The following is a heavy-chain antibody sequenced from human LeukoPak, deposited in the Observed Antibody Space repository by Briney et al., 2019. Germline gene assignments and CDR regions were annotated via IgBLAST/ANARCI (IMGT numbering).Heavy chain of an antibody. Sequence: GGSLRLSCAASGFTFSNYWMHWVRQAPGKGLVWVSRINSDGSSTSYADSVKGRFTISRDNAKNTLYLQMHSLRAEDTALYYCVRDTGIREAFDIWGQGTTVTVSS. CDR3: VRDTGIREAFDI. D-gene: IGHD3-10*01. CDR1: GFTFSNYW. CDR2: INSDGSST. J-gene: IGHJ3*02. V-gene: IGHV3-74*01.